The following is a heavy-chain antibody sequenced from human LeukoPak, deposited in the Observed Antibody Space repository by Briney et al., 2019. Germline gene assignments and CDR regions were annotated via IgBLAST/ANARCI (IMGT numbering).Heavy chain of an antibody. Sequence: KPSETLSLTCAVYGGSFSGYYWSWIRQPPGKRLEWIGYIYYSGSTNYNPSLKSRVTISVDTSKNQFSLKLSSVTAADTAVYYCARLRDAFDIWGQGTMVTVSS. V-gene: IGHV4-59*01. D-gene: IGHD3-16*01. CDR3: ARLRDAFDI. J-gene: IGHJ3*02. CDR2: IYYSGST. CDR1: GGSFSGYY.